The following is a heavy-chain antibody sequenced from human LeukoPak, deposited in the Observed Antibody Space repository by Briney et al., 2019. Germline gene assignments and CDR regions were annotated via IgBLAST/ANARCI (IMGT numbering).Heavy chain of an antibody. D-gene: IGHD4-11*01. CDR2: ISGGT. Sequence: GGSLRLSCAASGFPLSDYALSWVRQAPGKGLEWVSGISGGTYDADSVRGRFTISRDNSKNTLYLQVNSLRAEDTAVYYCAKGVSKYDFDYWGQGTLVTVSS. V-gene: IGHV3-23*01. CDR1: GFPLSDYA. J-gene: IGHJ4*02. CDR3: AKGVSKYDFDY.